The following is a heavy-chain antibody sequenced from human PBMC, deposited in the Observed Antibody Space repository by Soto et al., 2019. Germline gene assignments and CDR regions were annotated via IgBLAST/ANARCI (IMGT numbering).Heavy chain of an antibody. D-gene: IGHD2-15*01. CDR2: IIPIFGTA. J-gene: IGHJ6*02. CDR1: GGTFSSYA. CDR3: ARSSDCSGGSCPYYYYYYGMDV. Sequence: SVKVSCKASGGTFSSYAISWVRQAPGQGLEWMGGIIPIFGTANYAQKFQGRVTITADESTSTAYMELSSLRSEDTAVYYCARSSDCSGGSCPYYYYYYGMDVWGQGTTVTVS. V-gene: IGHV1-69*13.